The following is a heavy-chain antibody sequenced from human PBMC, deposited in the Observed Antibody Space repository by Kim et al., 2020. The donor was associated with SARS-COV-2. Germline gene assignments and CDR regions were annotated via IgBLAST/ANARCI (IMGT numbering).Heavy chain of an antibody. D-gene: IGHD3-3*01. CDR2: INPNSGGT. J-gene: IGHJ4*02. CDR3: ARQDRYDYYFDY. Sequence: ASVKVSCQASGYTFIGYYMHWVRQAPGQGLEWMGWINPNSGGTNYAQNFQGRVTMTRDTSFSTAYMELSSLRSDDTAVYYCARQDRYDYYFDYWGQGTLVTVSS. V-gene: IGHV1-2*02. CDR1: GYTFIGYY.